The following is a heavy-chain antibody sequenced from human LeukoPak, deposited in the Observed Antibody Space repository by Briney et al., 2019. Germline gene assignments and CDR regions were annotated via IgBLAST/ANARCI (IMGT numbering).Heavy chain of an antibody. V-gene: IGHV4-34*01. CDR1: GGSFSGYY. CDR2: INHSGST. Sequence: SETLSLTCAVYGGSFSGYYWSWIRQPPGKGLEWIGEINHSGSTNYNPSLKSRVTISEDTSKNQFSLKLSSVTAADTAVYYCARRLAGTEDYWGQGTLVTVSS. CDR3: ARRLAGTEDY. D-gene: IGHD6-13*01. J-gene: IGHJ4*02.